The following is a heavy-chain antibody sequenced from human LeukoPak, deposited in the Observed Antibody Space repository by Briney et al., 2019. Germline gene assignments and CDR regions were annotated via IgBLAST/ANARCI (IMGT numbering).Heavy chain of an antibody. Sequence: SETLSLTCTVSGGSISSYYWSWIRQPPGKGLEWIGYIYYSGSTNYNPSLKSRVTISVDTSKNQFSPKLSSVTAADTAVYYCARRNIYDSSGYYYDYWGQGTLVTVSS. V-gene: IGHV4-59*08. CDR1: GGSISSYY. CDR3: ARRNIYDSSGYYYDY. D-gene: IGHD3-22*01. CDR2: IYYSGST. J-gene: IGHJ4*02.